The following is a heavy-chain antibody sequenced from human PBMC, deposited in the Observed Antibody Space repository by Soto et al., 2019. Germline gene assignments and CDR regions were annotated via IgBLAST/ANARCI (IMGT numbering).Heavy chain of an antibody. V-gene: IGHV2-5*02. J-gene: IGHJ4*02. CDR2: IYWDDDK. CDR3: AHRVLRTVFGLVTTTAIYFDF. D-gene: IGHD3-3*01. CDR1: GFSLTTSGVG. Sequence: QITLNASGPTVVRPTETLTLTCRFSGFSLTTSGVGVGWIRQSPGKAPEWLALIYWDDDKRYSASLKSRLTITKDTSKNQVVLTVSDLDPTDTATYYCAHRVLRTVFGLVTTTAIYFDFWAQGTPVAVSS.